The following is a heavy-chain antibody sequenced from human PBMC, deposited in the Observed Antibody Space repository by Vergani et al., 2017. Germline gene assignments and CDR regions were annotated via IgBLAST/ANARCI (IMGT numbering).Heavy chain of an antibody. CDR2: INHSGST. D-gene: IGHD5-12*01. J-gene: IGHJ4*02. CDR1: GGSFSGYY. V-gene: IGHV4-34*01. CDR3: ARKRGYSGYENFDY. Sequence: QVQLQQWGAGLLKPSETLSLTCAVYGGSFSGYYWSWIRQPPGKGLEWIGEINHSGSTNYNPSLKSRVTISVDTSKNQFSLKLSSVTAADTAVYYCARKRGYSGYENFDYWGQGTLVTVSS.